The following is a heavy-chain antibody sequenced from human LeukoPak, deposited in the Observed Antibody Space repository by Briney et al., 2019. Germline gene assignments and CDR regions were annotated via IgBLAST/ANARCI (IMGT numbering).Heavy chain of an antibody. CDR2: ISGYNGKT. J-gene: IGHJ3*02. CDR1: GYTFNTYG. D-gene: IGHD3-22*01. Sequence: ASVKVSCKASGYTFNTYGITWVRQAPGQGLEWMGWISGYNGKTKYAQKLQDRVTMTTDTSTTTAYMELRSLRSEDTAVYYCASPIQGYDSLEYAFDIWGQGTMVTVSS. CDR3: ASPIQGYDSLEYAFDI. V-gene: IGHV1-18*01.